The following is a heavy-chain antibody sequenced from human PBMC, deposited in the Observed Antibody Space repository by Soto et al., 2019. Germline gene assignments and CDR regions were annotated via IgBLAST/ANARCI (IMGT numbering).Heavy chain of an antibody. J-gene: IGHJ4*02. CDR2: IISSSSTI. Sequence: GGSLRLSCAASGFSFSSYSMNWVRQAPGKGLEWVSYIISSSSTIYYADSVKGRFTISRDNAKNSLYLQMNSLRDEDTAVYYCARGMNYDYVWGSYSWGQGTLVTVSS. CDR1: GFSFSSYS. V-gene: IGHV3-48*02. D-gene: IGHD3-16*01. CDR3: ARGMNYDYVWGSYS.